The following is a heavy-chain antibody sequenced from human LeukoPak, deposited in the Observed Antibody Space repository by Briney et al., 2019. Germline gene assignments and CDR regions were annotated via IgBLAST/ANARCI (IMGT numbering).Heavy chain of an antibody. CDR1: GFTLSSYG. Sequence: PGGSLRLSCAASGFTLSSYGMHWVRQAPGKGLEWVAIIFCDGSTKYYADSVKGRFTISRDNSKNTLYLQMNSLRAEDTAVYYCAQDQYSGYLAQWGQGTLVTVSS. CDR2: IFCDGSTK. V-gene: IGHV3-33*06. J-gene: IGHJ4*02. D-gene: IGHD5-12*01. CDR3: AQDQYSGYLAQ.